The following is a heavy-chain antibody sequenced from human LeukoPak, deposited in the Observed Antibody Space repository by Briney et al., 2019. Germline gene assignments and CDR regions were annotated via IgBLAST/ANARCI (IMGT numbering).Heavy chain of an antibody. CDR2: IYYSGTA. CDR3: ARQASDYYYYYTDV. Sequence: SETLSLTCTVSGTSISSSAYYWGWIRQVPGKGLEWIGSIYYSGTAYYNPSLESRVTISEDTSRSRFSLMLTSVTAADTAVYYCARQASDYYYYYTDVWGQGTTVIVAS. V-gene: IGHV4-39*01. CDR1: GTSISSSAYY. J-gene: IGHJ6*03.